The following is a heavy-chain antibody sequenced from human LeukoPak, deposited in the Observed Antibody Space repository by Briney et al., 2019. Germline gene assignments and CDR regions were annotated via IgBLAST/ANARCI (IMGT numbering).Heavy chain of an antibody. CDR3: ARRKGPYGSGTYYDS. D-gene: IGHD3-10*01. CDR2: VSWNGAYT. Sequence: SGGSLRLSCAASGFPFDDCGMSWVRLAPGKGLEWVSGVSWNGAYTEYADSVRGRFTISRDNAKKSLYLQMNSLRVDDTALYYCARRKGPYGSGTYYDSWGQGTLVSVSS. CDR1: GFPFDDCG. V-gene: IGHV3-20*04. J-gene: IGHJ4*02.